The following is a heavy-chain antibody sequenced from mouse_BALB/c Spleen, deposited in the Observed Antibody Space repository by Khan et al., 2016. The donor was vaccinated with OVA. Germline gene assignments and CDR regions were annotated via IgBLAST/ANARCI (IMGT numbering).Heavy chain of an antibody. J-gene: IGHJ2*01. CDR2: ISTYSGNT. D-gene: IGHD2-3*01. V-gene: IGHV1S137*01. CDR1: GYTFTDYA. Sequence: QVQLQQSGPELVRPGVSVKISCKGSGYTFTDYAMHWVEQSHAKSLEWIGLISTYSGNTNYKQKFKGKATMTVDKSSSTAYMELARLTSEDSALYYCTRPAYDGYYDYWGQGTTLTVSS. CDR3: TRPAYDGYYDY.